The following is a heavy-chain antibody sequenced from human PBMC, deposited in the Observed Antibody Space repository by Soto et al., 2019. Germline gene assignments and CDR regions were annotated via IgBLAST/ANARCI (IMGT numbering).Heavy chain of an antibody. J-gene: IGHJ4*02. CDR2: IGGSGGNR. D-gene: IGHD4-4*01. V-gene: IGHV3-23*01. Sequence: DVQLLESGGGLVQPGGSLRLSCAGSGFTFNTYAMTWVRQAPGKGLGWVSAIGGSGGNRYYAGSVRGGFTIFRDNSKDAVELQINTQSVADPLLYYCARVASDYINSVRHWGQGILVSVSS. CDR3: ARVASDYINSVRH. CDR1: GFTFNTYA.